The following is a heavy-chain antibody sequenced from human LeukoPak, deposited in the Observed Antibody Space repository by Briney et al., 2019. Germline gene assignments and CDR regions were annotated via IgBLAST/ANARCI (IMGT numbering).Heavy chain of an antibody. CDR3: ARARMKQLDRTSGYYYGMDV. J-gene: IGHJ6*02. CDR2: TYYRSKWYN. Sequence: SQTLSLTCAISGDSVSSNSAAWNWIRQSPSRGLEWLGRTYYRSKWYNDYAVSVKSRITINPDTSKNQFSLQLNSVTPEDTAVYYCARARMKQLDRTSGYYYGMDVWAKGLRSPSP. V-gene: IGHV6-1*01. CDR1: GDSVSSNSAA. D-gene: IGHD6-13*01.